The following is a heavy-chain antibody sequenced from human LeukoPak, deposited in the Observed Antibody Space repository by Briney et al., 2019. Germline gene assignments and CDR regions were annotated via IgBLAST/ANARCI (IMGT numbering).Heavy chain of an antibody. J-gene: IGHJ4*02. D-gene: IGHD3-10*01. Sequence: PGGSLRLSCAASGFAVSGSYMSWVRQAPGKGLEWVSVNSDGRTYYADSVKGRFTISRDISKNTLFLQMTSLRAEDTAVYYCAKLKGWYGEGYFDYWGQGTLVTVSS. V-gene: IGHV3-53*01. CDR3: AKLKGWYGEGYFDY. CDR1: GFAVSGSY. CDR2: NSDGRT.